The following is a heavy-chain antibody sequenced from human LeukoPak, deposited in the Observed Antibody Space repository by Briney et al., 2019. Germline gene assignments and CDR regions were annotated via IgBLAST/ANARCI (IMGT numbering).Heavy chain of an antibody. J-gene: IGHJ4*02. D-gene: IGHD6-19*01. V-gene: IGHV4-59*01. CDR3: VRAVAATRSDC. CDR2: IYYSRST. Sequence: SETLSLTCTLSVDSISRYYWRCIRQPPGKGVEWIGYIYYSRSTNYNPSLKSRVTISVDTSKNQFSLEVSSVTAADTAVYCCVRAVAATRSDCWVRGTLLSVCS. CDR1: VDSISRYY.